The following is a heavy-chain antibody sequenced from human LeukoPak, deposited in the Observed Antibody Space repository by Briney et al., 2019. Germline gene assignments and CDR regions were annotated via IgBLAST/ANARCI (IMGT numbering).Heavy chain of an antibody. Sequence: GGSLRLSCAASGFTFSSYNMNWVRQAPGKGLEWVSYITSSSGTIYYADSVKGRFTISRDNAKNSLFLQLSSLRAEDTAVYYCARDRESYRYNDYWGQGTLVTVSS. CDR3: ARDRESYRYNDY. CDR1: GFTFSSYN. D-gene: IGHD3-16*02. V-gene: IGHV3-48*04. J-gene: IGHJ4*02. CDR2: ITSSSGTI.